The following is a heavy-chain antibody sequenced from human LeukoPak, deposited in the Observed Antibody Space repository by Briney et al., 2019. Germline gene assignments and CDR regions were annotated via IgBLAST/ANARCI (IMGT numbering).Heavy chain of an antibody. Sequence: PGGSLRLSCAASGFTFSSYAMSWVRQAPGKGLEWVSAISGSGGSTYYADSVKGRFTISRDNSKSTLYLQMNSLRAEDTAVYYCAKDYDQEDYGMDVWGQGTTVTVSS. CDR1: GFTFSSYA. CDR2: ISGSGGST. J-gene: IGHJ6*02. V-gene: IGHV3-23*01. CDR3: AKDYDQEDYGMDV. D-gene: IGHD3-3*01.